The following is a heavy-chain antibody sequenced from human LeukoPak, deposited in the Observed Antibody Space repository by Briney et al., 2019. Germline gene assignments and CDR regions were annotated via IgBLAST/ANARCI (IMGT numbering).Heavy chain of an antibody. D-gene: IGHD3-3*01. CDR1: GGSFSGYY. CDR3: ARGLIRFLEWSRVDYYYMDV. Sequence: SETLSLTCAVYGGSFSGYYWSWIRQPPGKGLEWIGEINHSGSTNYNPSLKSRVTISVDTSKNQFSLKLSSVTAADTAVYYCARGLIRFLEWSRVDYYYMDVWGKGTTVTVPS. CDR2: INHSGST. V-gene: IGHV4-34*01. J-gene: IGHJ6*03.